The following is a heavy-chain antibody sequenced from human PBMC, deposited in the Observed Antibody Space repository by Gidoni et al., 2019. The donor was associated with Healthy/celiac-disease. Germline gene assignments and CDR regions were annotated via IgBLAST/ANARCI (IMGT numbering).Heavy chain of an antibody. V-gene: IGHV1-2*04. CDR2: INPNSGGT. J-gene: IGHJ6*02. CDR1: GYTFTGHS. CDR3: ARGTRVVVPAARKKYYYYYGMDV. D-gene: IGHD2-2*01. Sequence: QVQLVQSGAEVKKPGASVKVSCTPSGYTFTGHSMHWVRQAPGQGLEWMGWINPNSGGTNDAQKFQGWVTMTRDTSISTAYMELSRLRSDDTAVYYCARGTRVVVPAARKKYYYYYGMDVWGQGTTVTVSS.